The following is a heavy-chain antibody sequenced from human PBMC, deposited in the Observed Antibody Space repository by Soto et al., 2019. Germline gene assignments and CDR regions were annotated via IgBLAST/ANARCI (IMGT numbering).Heavy chain of an antibody. CDR2: IWYDGSNK. J-gene: IGHJ6*02. CDR1: GFTCNSYS. Sequence: GGTLRLSRAASGFTCNSYSMHWVRQAPGKELEWVAVIWYDGSNKYYADSVKGRFTISRDNSKNTLYLQMNSLRAEDTAVYYCARDPLLREQQLGFLWGGFYYHCDRLDVWGRRTSVIVSS. CDR3: ARDPLLREQQLGFLWGGFYYHCDRLDV. V-gene: IGHV3-33*01. D-gene: IGHD6-13*01.